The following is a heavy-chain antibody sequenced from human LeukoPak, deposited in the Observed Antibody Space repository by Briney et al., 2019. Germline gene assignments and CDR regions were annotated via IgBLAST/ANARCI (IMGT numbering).Heavy chain of an antibody. CDR2: IKEDGSKT. CDR1: SFTFSSYW. J-gene: IGHJ6*03. V-gene: IGHV3-7*03. CDR3: ARVLSGRGSLYSYYYYMDV. D-gene: IGHD3-10*01. Sequence: GGSLRLSCAASSFTFSSYWMTWVRQAPGKGLEWVANIKEDGSKTFYVDSVKGRFTISRDNAKNSLYLQMNSLRAEDTAVYYCARVLSGRGSLYSYYYYMDVWGKGTTVTISS.